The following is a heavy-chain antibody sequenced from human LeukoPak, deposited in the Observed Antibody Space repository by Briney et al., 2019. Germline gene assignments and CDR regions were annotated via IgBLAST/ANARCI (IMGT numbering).Heavy chain of an antibody. CDR1: GGSISSYY. J-gene: IGHJ5*02. V-gene: IGHV4-59*01. Sequence: SETLSLTCTVSGGSISSYYWSWIRQPPGKGLEWIGYIYYSGSTNYNPSLKSRVTISVDTSKNQFSLKLSSVTAADTAVYYCARSRGSGSYWANWLDPWGQGTLVTVSS. D-gene: IGHD3-10*01. CDR2: IYYSGST. CDR3: ARSRGSGSYWANWLDP.